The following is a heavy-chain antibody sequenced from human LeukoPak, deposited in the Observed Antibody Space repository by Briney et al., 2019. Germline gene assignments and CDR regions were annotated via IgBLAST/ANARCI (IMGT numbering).Heavy chain of an antibody. J-gene: IGHJ4*02. CDR1: GFTFSTYS. V-gene: IGHV3-48*01. CDR2: ISAGSSTI. D-gene: IGHD1-14*01. Sequence: GGSLRLSCAASGFTFSTYSMNWVRQAPGKGLEWVSYISAGSSTIFYTDSVKGRFTISRDNSKNTLYLQMNSLRAEDTAVYYCARTVTGGDYFDYWGQGTLVTVSS. CDR3: ARTVTGGDYFDY.